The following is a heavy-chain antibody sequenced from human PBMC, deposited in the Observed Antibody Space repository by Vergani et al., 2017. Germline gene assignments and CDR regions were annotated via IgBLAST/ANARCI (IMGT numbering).Heavy chain of an antibody. D-gene: IGHD2-21*01. CDR3: ARGGGPHSI. Sequence: QVLVVQSGSEFKKPGASVKVSCKASGYTFNTYAICWVRQAPGQGLEWMGWINTNNGDPTYDQDFTGRFIFSLDTSASTAYLEINNLKPEYTAFYYCARGGGPHSIWCQETLVTVSS. J-gene: IGHJ4*03. CDR1: GYTFNTYA. CDR2: INTNNGDP. V-gene: IGHV7-4-1*02.